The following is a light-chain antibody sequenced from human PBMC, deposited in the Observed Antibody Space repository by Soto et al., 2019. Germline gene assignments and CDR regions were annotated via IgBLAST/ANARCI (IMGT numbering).Light chain of an antibody. CDR3: QQSSSFPLT. CDR1: QGISNW. Sequence: DIQMTPSPSFVSASVGDRVTLTCRASQGISNWLAWYQQKPGKAPKLLIYATSNLQGGVPSRFSGSGSGTDFTLTIGSLQPEDSATYYCQQSSSFPLTFGPGTKVDI. V-gene: IGKV1-12*01. CDR2: ATS. J-gene: IGKJ3*01.